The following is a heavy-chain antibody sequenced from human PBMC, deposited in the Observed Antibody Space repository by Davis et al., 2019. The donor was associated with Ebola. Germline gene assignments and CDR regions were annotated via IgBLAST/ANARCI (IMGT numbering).Heavy chain of an antibody. CDR2: IIPILGIA. J-gene: IGHJ6*02. CDR3: ATGVAPHYGRSYYYYGMDV. CDR1: GGTFSSYA. Sequence: AASVKVSCKASGGTFSSYAISWVRQAPGQGLEWMGRIIPILGIANYAQKFQGRVTITEDKSTSTAYMELSSLRSEDTAVYYCATGVAPHYGRSYYYYGMDVWGQGTTVTVSS. V-gene: IGHV1-69*04. D-gene: IGHD3-10*01.